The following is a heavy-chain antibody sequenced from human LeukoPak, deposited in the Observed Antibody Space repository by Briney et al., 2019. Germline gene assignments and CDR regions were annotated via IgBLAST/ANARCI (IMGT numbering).Heavy chain of an antibody. CDR2: IIPIFGTA. CDR1: GGTFSSYA. V-gene: IGHV1-69*05. J-gene: IGHJ4*02. D-gene: IGHD3-22*01. CDR3: ARDVYYDSSGYPEGGFDY. Sequence: SVKVSCKASGGTFSSYAISWVRQAPGQGLEWMGRIIPIFGTANYAQKFQGRVTITTDESTSTAYMELSSLRSDDTAVYYCARDVYYDSSGYPEGGFDYWGQGTLVTVSS.